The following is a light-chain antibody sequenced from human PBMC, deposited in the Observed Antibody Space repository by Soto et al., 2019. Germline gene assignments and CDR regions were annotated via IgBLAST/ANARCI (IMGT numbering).Light chain of an antibody. V-gene: IGLV2-8*01. CDR3: SSYAGIDSLL. CDR2: EVS. CDR1: SSDVGAYNY. Sequence: QSALTQPPSASGSPGQSVTISCTGSSSDVGAYNYVSWYQQHPGKAPKLMIYEVSERPSGVPNRFSGSKSGNTASLTVSGLQTEDEADYYCSSYAGIDSLLFGGGTQLTVL. J-gene: IGLJ2*01.